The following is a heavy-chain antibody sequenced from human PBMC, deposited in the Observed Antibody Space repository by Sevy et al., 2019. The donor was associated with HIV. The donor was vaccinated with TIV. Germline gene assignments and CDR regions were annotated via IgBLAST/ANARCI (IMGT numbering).Heavy chain of an antibody. Sequence: GGSLRLSCAASGFTFSSYSMNWVRQAPWKGLEWVSYISSSRSTIYYADSVKGRFTISRDNAKNSLYLQMNSLRDEDTAVYYCASQDYYGSGSYYTWGQGTLVTVSS. CDR3: ASQDYYGSGSYYT. J-gene: IGHJ5*02. V-gene: IGHV3-48*02. CDR1: GFTFSSYS. CDR2: ISSSRSTI. D-gene: IGHD3-10*01.